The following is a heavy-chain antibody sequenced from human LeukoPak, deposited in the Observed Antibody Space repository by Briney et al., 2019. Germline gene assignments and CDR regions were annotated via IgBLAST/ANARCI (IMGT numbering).Heavy chain of an antibody. CDR2: ISSSSSYI. CDR1: GFTFSSYS. D-gene: IGHD3-9*01. Sequence: GGSLRLSCAASGFTFSSYSMNWVRQAPGKGLEWVSSISSSSSYIYYADSVKGRFTISRDNAKNSLYLQMNSLRAEDTAVYYCARGLTGYYNVMGYYYYYMDVWGKGTTVTVSS. CDR3: ARGLTGYYNVMGYYYYYMDV. V-gene: IGHV3-21*01. J-gene: IGHJ6*03.